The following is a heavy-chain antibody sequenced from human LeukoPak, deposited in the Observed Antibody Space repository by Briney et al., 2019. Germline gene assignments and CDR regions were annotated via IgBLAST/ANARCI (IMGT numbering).Heavy chain of an antibody. V-gene: IGHV4-39*01. CDR1: VGTISSSSYY. J-gene: IGHJ5*02. Sequence: SETLSLTCTVSVGTISSSSYYWGWIRQPPGKGLEWIGSIYYSGSTYYNPSLKSRVAISVATSKNQFSLKLSSVTAADTAVYYCARHDYGDSDWFDPWGQGTLVTVSS. CDR2: IYYSGST. D-gene: IGHD4-17*01. CDR3: ARHDYGDSDWFDP.